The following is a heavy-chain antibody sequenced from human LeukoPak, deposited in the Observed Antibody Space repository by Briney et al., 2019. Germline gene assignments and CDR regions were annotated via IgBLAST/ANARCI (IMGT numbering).Heavy chain of an antibody. CDR3: ARVLSGYSYGATLGDYFDY. Sequence: GASVKVSCKASGYTFTSYGISWVRQAPGQGLEWMGWISAYNGNTNYAQKLQGRVTMTTDTSTSTAYMELRSLRSDDTAVYYCARVLSGYSYGATLGDYFDYWGQGSLVTVSS. CDR2: ISAYNGNT. D-gene: IGHD5-18*01. J-gene: IGHJ4*02. V-gene: IGHV1-18*01. CDR1: GYTFTSYG.